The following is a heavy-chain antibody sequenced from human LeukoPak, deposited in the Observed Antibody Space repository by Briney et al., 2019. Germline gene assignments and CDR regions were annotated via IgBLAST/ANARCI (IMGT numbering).Heavy chain of an antibody. J-gene: IGHJ5*02. V-gene: IGHV3-23*01. CDR3: AKDSSGYSTTNWFDP. CDR2: ISGSGGST. D-gene: IGHD3-22*01. Sequence: GGSLRLSCAASGFTFSSYAMSWVRQAPGKGLEWVSAISGSGGSTYYADSVKGRFTISRDNSKNTLYLQMNSLRAEDTAVYCCAKDSSGYSTTNWFDPWGQGTLVTVSS. CDR1: GFTFSSYA.